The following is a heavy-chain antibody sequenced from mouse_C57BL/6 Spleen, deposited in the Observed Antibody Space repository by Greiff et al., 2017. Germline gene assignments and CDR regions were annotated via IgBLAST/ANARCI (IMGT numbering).Heavy chain of an antibody. CDR2: ISYDGSN. D-gene: IGHD1-1*01. V-gene: IGHV3-6*01. J-gene: IGHJ3*01. CDR3: ARDVDYYGSSPWFAY. Sequence: EVQLQESGPGLVKPSQSLSLTCSVTGYSITSGYYWYWIRQFPGNKLERMGYISYDGSNNYNPSLKNRISITRDTSNNQFFLKLNSVTTEDTATYYCARDVDYYGSSPWFAYWGQGTLVTVSA. CDR1: GYSITSGYY.